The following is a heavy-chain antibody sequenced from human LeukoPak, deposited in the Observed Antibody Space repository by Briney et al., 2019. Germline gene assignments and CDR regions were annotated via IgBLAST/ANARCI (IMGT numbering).Heavy chain of an antibody. D-gene: IGHD1-1*01. CDR3: ARDHNYAFDN. CDR1: GFPFSDYS. Sequence: GGSLRLSCTASGFPFSDYSMNWVRQAPGKGLEWISYIGISSGNTKYADSVKGRFTISADNAKNSLYLQMNSLRVEDTAVYYCARDHNYAFDNWGQGTLVSASS. CDR2: IGISSGNT. V-gene: IGHV3-48*04. J-gene: IGHJ4*02.